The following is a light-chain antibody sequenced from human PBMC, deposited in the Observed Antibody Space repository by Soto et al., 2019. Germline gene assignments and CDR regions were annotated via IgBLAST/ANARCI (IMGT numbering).Light chain of an antibody. J-gene: IGKJ5*01. CDR2: GAS. CDR1: QSVSSN. CDR3: QQYNNWPPIT. Sequence: IVLTQSPDTLSLSPGERATLSCRASQSVSSNYLAWYQQKLGQAPRLLIYGASTRATGIPARFSGSGSGTEFTLTISSLQSEDFAVYYCQQYNNWPPITFGQGTRLEIK. V-gene: IGKV3-15*01.